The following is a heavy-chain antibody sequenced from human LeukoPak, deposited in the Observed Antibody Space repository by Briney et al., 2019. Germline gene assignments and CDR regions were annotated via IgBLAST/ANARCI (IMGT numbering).Heavy chain of an antibody. V-gene: IGHV3-23*01. CDR3: AKDSRRYCSSTSCYSGFDY. CDR1: GFTFSSYA. CDR2: ISGSGGST. J-gene: IGHJ4*02. D-gene: IGHD2-2*02. Sequence: GGSLRLSCAASGFTFSSYAMSWVRQAPGKGLEWVSAISGSGGSTYYADSVKGRFTISRDNAKNSLYLQMNSLRAEDMASYYCAKDSRRYCSSTSCYSGFDYWGQGTLITVSS.